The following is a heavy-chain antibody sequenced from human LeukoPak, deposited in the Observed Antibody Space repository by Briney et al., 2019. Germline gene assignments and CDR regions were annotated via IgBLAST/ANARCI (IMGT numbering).Heavy chain of an antibody. Sequence: SETLSLTCAVSGGSISSSNWWSWVRQPPGKGLEWIGEIYHSGSTNYNPSLKSRVTISVDKTKNQFSLKLSSVTAADTAVYYCARRIAVAGTVGRRSYHFQHWGQGTLVTVSS. CDR2: IYHSGST. V-gene: IGHV4-4*02. CDR1: GGSISSSNW. CDR3: ARRIAVAGTVGRRSYHFQH. D-gene: IGHD6-19*01. J-gene: IGHJ1*01.